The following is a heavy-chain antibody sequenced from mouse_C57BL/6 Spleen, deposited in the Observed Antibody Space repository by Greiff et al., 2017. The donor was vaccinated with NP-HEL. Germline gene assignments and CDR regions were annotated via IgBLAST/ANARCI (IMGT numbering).Heavy chain of an antibody. V-gene: IGHV5-4*01. J-gene: IGHJ1*03. D-gene: IGHD1-1*01. CDR1: GFTFSSYA. Sequence: EVQVVESGGGLVKPGGSLKLSCAASGFTFSSYAMSWVRQTPEKRLEWVATISDGGSYTYYPDNVKGRFTISRDNAKNNLYLQMSHLKSEDTAMYYCARSGVTTVVASPYWYFDVWGTGTTVTVSS. CDR3: ARSGVTTVVASPYWYFDV. CDR2: ISDGGSYT.